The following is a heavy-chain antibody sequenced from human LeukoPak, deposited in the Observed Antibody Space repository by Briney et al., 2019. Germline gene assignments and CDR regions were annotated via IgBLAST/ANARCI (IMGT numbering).Heavy chain of an antibody. V-gene: IGHV3-11*01. D-gene: IGHD6-13*01. J-gene: IGHJ6*03. CDR2: ISSDNTTA. CDR1: GFTFSDYY. CDR3: ARSGIDSSSWSYMDV. Sequence: GGSLRLSCVVSGFTFSDYYMSWIRQAPGKGLEWVSYISSDNTTAYYADSVKGRFTVSRDNAKDSLYLQMNSLRAEDTAVYYCARSGIDSSSWSYMDVWGKGTTVTVSS.